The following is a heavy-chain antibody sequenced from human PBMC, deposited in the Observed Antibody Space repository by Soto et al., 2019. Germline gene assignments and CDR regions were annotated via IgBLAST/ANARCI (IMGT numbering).Heavy chain of an antibody. J-gene: IGHJ5*02. CDR3: ARDTSGSLNWFDP. Sequence: PGGSLRLSCAASGFTFSSYSMNWVRQAPGKGLEWVSYISSSSSTIYYADSVKGRFTISRDNAKNSLYLQMNSLRAEDTAVYYCARDTSGSLNWFDPWGQGTLVTVSS. CDR1: GFTFSSYS. CDR2: ISSSSSTI. V-gene: IGHV3-48*01. D-gene: IGHD3-3*01.